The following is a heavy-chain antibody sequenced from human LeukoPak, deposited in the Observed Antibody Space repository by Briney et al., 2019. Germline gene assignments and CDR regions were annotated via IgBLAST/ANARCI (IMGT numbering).Heavy chain of an antibody. CDR1: GGSVSSGSYY. CDR2: IYYSVSSNYSGST. J-gene: IGHJ4*02. D-gene: IGHD5-18*01. V-gene: IGHV4-39*07. CDR3: ARGGYSYGYYFEY. Sequence: PSETLSLTCTVSGGSVSSGSYYWSWIRQPPGKGLEWIGYIYYSVSSNYSGSTNYNPSLKSRVTISVDTSKNQFSLKLSSVTAADTAVYYCARGGYSYGYYFEYWGQGTLVTVSS.